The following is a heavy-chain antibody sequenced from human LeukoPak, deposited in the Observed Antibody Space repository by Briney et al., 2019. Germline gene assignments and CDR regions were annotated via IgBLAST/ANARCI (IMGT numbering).Heavy chain of an antibody. CDR3: ARRYTGSGGYPYYFDY. V-gene: IGHV4-31*03. D-gene: IGHD1-26*01. J-gene: IGHJ4*02. Sequence: SETLSLTCTVSGGSISSGGYYWSWIRQHPGKGLEWIGYIYYSGSTYYNPSLKSRVTISVDTSKNQFSLKLSSVTAADTAVYYCARRYTGSGGYPYYFDYWGQGTLVTVSS. CDR2: IYYSGST. CDR1: GGSISSGGYY.